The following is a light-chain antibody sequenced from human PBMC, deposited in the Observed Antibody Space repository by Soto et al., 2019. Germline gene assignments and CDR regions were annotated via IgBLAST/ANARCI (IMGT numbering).Light chain of an antibody. Sequence: QSALTQPASVSGSPGQSITISCTGTSSDVGGYNYVSWYQQHPGKAPKLMIYDVSNRPSGVSNRFSGSKSGNTASLTISRLQAEDEADYYCSSYTSSSRRFGGGTKLTVL. CDR1: SSDVGGYNY. CDR2: DVS. V-gene: IGLV2-14*01. CDR3: SSYTSSSRR. J-gene: IGLJ2*01.